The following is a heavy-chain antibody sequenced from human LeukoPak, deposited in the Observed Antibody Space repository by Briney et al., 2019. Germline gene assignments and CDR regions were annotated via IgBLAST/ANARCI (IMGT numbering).Heavy chain of an antibody. CDR3: ARASCSGGTCLDY. CDR1: GFTFSSYA. CDR2: ISSDGSNK. D-gene: IGHD2-15*01. J-gene: IGHJ4*02. V-gene: IGHV3-30*04. Sequence: GGSLRLSCAASGFTFSSYAMHWVRQAPGKGLEWVALISSDGSNKYYADSVKGRFTISRDTSKNTLYLQMSSLRPEDTAAYSCARASCSGGTCLDYWGQGTLVTVSS.